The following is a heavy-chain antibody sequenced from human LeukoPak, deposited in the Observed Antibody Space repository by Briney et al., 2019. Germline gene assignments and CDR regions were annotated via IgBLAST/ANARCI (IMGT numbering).Heavy chain of an antibody. V-gene: IGHV4-34*01. J-gene: IGHJ4*02. CDR1: GGSLSGYY. D-gene: IGHD6-19*01. CDR2: INHSGST. CDR3: ASSGWRFDL. Sequence: PSETLSLTCAVYGGSLSGYYWCWIRQPPGKGLEWIGEINHSGSTNYNPSLKSRVTISVDTSKNQFSLKLSSVTAADTAVYYCASSGWRFDLWGQGPLVTVSS.